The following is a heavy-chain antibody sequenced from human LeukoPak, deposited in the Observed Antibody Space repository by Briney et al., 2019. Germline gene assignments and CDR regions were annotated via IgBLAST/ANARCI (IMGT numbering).Heavy chain of an antibody. D-gene: IGHD6-19*01. Sequence: PGGSLRLSCAASGFTFSSYSMNWVRQAPGKGLEWVSSISSSSSYIYYAASVKGRFTISRDNAKNSLYLQMNSLRAEDTAVYYCATPYSSGWYNAFDIWGQGTMVTVSS. J-gene: IGHJ3*02. CDR1: GFTFSSYS. CDR3: ATPYSSGWYNAFDI. V-gene: IGHV3-21*01. CDR2: ISSSSSYI.